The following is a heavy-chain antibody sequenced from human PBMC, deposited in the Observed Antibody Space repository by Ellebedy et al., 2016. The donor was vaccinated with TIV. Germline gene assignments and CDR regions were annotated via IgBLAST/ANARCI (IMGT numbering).Heavy chain of an antibody. J-gene: IGHJ4*02. D-gene: IGHD5-12*01. CDR2: IKEDGSEQ. CDR1: GLIVSNNY. Sequence: GGSLRLXCAAAGLIVSNNYMSWVRQAPGKGLEWVANIKEDGSEQYYVDAVKGRFTVSRDNAKDSVSLQMHGLRAEDTAVYYCARNVAWSVDYWGQGTLVTVTS. CDR3: ARNVAWSVDY. V-gene: IGHV3-7*01.